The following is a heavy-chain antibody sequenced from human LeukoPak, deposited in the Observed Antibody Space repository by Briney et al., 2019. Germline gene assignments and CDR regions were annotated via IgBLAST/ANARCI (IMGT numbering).Heavy chain of an antibody. J-gene: IGHJ4*02. CDR3: ARGLDNWNVYIFDY. Sequence: PGGSLRLSCAASGFTFSSYAMSWVRQPPGKGLEWIGEINHSGSTNYNPSLKSRVTISVDTSKNQFSLKLSSVTAADTAVYYCARGLDNWNVYIFDYWGLGTLVTVSS. CDR2: INHSGST. D-gene: IGHD1-20*01. V-gene: IGHV4-34*01. CDR1: GFTFSSYA.